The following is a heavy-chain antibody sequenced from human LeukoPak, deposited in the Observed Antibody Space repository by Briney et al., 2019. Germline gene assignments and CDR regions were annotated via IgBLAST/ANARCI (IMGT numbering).Heavy chain of an antibody. Sequence: GASVKVSCKASGYTFTGYCMHWVRQAPGQGLEWMGWINPNSGGTNYAQKFQGRVTMTRDTSISTAYMELSRLRSDDTAVYYCARDQGGSSWYGGGGYWGQGTLVTVSS. CDR3: ARDQGGSSWYGGGGY. J-gene: IGHJ4*02. CDR2: INPNSGGT. V-gene: IGHV1-2*02. D-gene: IGHD6-13*01. CDR1: GYTFTGYC.